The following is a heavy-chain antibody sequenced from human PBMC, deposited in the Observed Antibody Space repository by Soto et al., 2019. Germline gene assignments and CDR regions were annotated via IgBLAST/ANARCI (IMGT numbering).Heavy chain of an antibody. CDR1: GGSFSGYY. Sequence: PSETLSLTCAAYGGSFSGYYWSWIRQPPGKGLEWIGEINHSGSTNYNPSLKSRVTISVDTSKNQFSLKLSSVTAADTAVYYCARGNYDYIWGSYRYNYFDYWGQGTLVTVSS. CDR3: ARGNYDYIWGSYRYNYFDY. V-gene: IGHV4-34*01. CDR2: INHSGST. J-gene: IGHJ4*02. D-gene: IGHD3-16*02.